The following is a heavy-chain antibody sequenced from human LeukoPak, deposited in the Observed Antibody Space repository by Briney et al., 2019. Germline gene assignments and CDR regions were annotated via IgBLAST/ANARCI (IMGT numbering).Heavy chain of an antibody. Sequence: ASVKVSCKASGYTFSGYYMYWVRQAPGQGLEWMGWINPNSGGTNYAQKFQGRVTMTRDTSITTAYMEVSRLRSDDTALYYCTRATFHGDYLYDYWGQGTLVTVSS. CDR3: TRATFHGDYLYDY. J-gene: IGHJ4*02. CDR1: GYTFSGYY. V-gene: IGHV1-2*02. D-gene: IGHD4-17*01. CDR2: INPNSGGT.